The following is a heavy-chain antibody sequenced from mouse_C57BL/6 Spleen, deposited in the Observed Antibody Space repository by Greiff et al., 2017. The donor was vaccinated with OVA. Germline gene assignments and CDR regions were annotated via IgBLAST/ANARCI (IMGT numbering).Heavy chain of an antibody. D-gene: IGHD4-1*01. Sequence: EVQLQQSGPELVKPGASVKISCKASGYSFTDYNMTWVKQSNGKSLEWIGVINPNYGTTSYNQQFKGKATLTVDQSFSTAYMQLNSLTSEDSAVYNCARLTGTGFADWGQGTLVTVAA. CDR3: ARLTGTGFAD. CDR2: INPNYGTT. V-gene: IGHV1-39*01. J-gene: IGHJ3*01. CDR1: GYSFTDYN.